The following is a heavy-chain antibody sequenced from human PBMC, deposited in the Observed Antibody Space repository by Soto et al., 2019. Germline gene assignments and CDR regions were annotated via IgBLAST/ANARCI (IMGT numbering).Heavy chain of an antibody. J-gene: IGHJ6*02. Sequence: EVQLLESGGGLVQPGGSLRLSCAASGFTFSNFAMTWVRQAPGKGLEWVSTVSDSGGSRYYTDSVKGRFTISRDNSKNTVFLQMNSLTAEDTALYYCATGGDMTMAVDPDLYYGMDFWGQGTTVTVSS. CDR1: GFTFSNFA. D-gene: IGHD3-10*01. CDR2: VSDSGGSR. V-gene: IGHV3-23*01. CDR3: ATGGDMTMAVDPDLYYGMDF.